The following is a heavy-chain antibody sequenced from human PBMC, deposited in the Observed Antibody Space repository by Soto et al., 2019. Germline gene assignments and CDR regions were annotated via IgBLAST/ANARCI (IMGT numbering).Heavy chain of an antibody. CDR2: IIPIFGTA. CDR1: GGTFSSYA. D-gene: IGHD2-2*01. CDR3: ARGGIVVAPAAIRKYYFDY. Sequence: GASVKVSCKASGGTFSSYAISWVRQAPGQGLEWMGGIIPIFGTANYAQKFQGRVTITADESTRTAYMELSRLRSEDTAVYYCARGGIVVAPAAIRKYYFDYWGQGTMVTVSS. V-gene: IGHV1-69*13. J-gene: IGHJ4*02.